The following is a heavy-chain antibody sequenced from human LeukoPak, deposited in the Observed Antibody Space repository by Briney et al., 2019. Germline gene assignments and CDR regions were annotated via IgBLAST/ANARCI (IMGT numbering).Heavy chain of an antibody. Sequence: GGPLRLSCAASGFTVSSNYMSWVRQAPGKGLEWVSVIYSGGSTYYADSVKGRFTISRDNSKNTLYLQMNSLRVEDTAVYYCARERRRDGYNSDFDYWGQGTLVTVSS. CDR2: IYSGGST. V-gene: IGHV3-53*01. D-gene: IGHD5-24*01. CDR3: ARERRRDGYNSDFDY. J-gene: IGHJ4*02. CDR1: GFTVSSNY.